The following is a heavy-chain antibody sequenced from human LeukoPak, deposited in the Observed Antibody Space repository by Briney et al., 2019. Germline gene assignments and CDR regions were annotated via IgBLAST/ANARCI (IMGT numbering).Heavy chain of an antibody. Sequence: SETLSLTCAVYGGSFSGYYWSWIRKPPGKGLEWIGEINHSGSTNYHPSLTRRVTISVDTSKNQFSLKLSSVTAADTAVYDCARAGWYSSGWYVGAFDYWGQGTLVTVSS. CDR1: GGSFSGYY. CDR3: ARAGWYSSGWYVGAFDY. CDR2: INHSGST. J-gene: IGHJ4*02. D-gene: IGHD6-19*01. V-gene: IGHV4-34*01.